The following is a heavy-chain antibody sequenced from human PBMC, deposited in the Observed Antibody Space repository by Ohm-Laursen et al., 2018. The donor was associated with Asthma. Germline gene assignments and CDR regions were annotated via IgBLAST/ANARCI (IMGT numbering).Heavy chain of an antibody. CDR3: ARDRRVDLPPRLFDF. J-gene: IGHJ4*02. V-gene: IGHV3-21*01. CDR1: GYTFSRYS. Sequence: SLRLSCSASGYTFSRYSIHWVRQIPGKGLEWVASISTASSFIYYADSVRGRFTTSRDNARNSLYLQMNSLRAEDTAVYYCARDRRVDLPPRLFDFWGQGTLVTVSS. D-gene: IGHD1-14*01. CDR2: ISTASSFI.